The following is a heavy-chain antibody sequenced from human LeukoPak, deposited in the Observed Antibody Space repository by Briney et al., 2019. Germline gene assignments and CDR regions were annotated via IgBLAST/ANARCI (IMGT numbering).Heavy chain of an antibody. J-gene: IGHJ6*03. CDR2: IRYDGSNK. CDR1: GFTFSSYG. V-gene: IGHV3-30*02. Sequence: GGSLRLSCAASGFTFSSYGMHWVRQAPGKGLEWVAFIRYDGSNKYYADSVKGRFTISRDNSKNTLYLRMNSLRAEDTAVYYCARHARGIVVARYYYYYYMDVWGKGTTVTISS. D-gene: IGHD3-22*01. CDR3: ARHARGIVVARYYYYYYMDV.